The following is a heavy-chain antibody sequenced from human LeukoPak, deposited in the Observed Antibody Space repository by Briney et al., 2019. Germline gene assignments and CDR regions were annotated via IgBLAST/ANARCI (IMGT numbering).Heavy chain of an antibody. Sequence: GGSLRLSCAASGFTFNMYWMTWVRQAPGKGLESVAYINKDGSDKYYVDSVKGRFTVSRDNAKNSLYLQMNSLRAEDTAVYYCARGVGYGGNSDYWGQGTLVTVSS. CDR1: GFTFNMYW. D-gene: IGHD4-23*01. CDR2: INKDGSDK. V-gene: IGHV3-7*01. J-gene: IGHJ4*02. CDR3: ARGVGYGGNSDY.